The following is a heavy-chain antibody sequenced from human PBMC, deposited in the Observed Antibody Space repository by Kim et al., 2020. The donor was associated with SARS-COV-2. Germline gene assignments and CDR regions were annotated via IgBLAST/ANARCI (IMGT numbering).Heavy chain of an antibody. CDR3: AKDSERLITIFGVVITIDY. CDR2: ISGSGGST. Sequence: GGSLRLSCAASGFTFSSYAMSWVRQAPGKGLEWVSAISGSGGSTYYADSVKGRFTISRDNSKNTLYLQMNSLRAEDTAVYYCAKDSERLITIFGVVITIDYWGQGTLVTVSS. J-gene: IGHJ4*02. V-gene: IGHV3-23*01. D-gene: IGHD3-3*01. CDR1: GFTFSSYA.